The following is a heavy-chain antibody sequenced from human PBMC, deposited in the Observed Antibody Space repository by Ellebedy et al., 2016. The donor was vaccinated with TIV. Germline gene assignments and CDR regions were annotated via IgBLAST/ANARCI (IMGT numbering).Heavy chain of an antibody. Sequence: GESLKISXAASGFTFSSYAMSWVRQAPGKGLEWVSAISGSGGSTYYADSVKGRFTISRDNSKNTLYLQMNSLRAEDTAVYYCAKGVDSTEYYYYMDVWGKGTTVTVSS. CDR1: GFTFSSYA. CDR3: AKGVDSTEYYYYMDV. J-gene: IGHJ6*03. CDR2: ISGSGGST. V-gene: IGHV3-23*01. D-gene: IGHD2-2*01.